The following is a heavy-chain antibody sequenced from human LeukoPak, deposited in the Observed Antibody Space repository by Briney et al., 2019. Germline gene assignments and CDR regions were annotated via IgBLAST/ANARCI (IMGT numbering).Heavy chain of an antibody. Sequence: ASVKVSCKASGYTFTDYYVHWVRQAPGQGLEWMGWINPNSGGTNYAQRFQGRVTMTRDTSISTAYMELNSLRSDDTAVYYCARFSSLYSPGRDYWGQGTLVTVSS. CDR2: INPNSGGT. V-gene: IGHV1-2*02. CDR3: ARFSSLYSPGRDY. J-gene: IGHJ4*02. D-gene: IGHD6-13*01. CDR1: GYTFTDYY.